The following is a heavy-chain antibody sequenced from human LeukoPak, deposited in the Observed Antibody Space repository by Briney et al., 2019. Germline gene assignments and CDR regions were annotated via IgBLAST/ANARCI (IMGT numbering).Heavy chain of an antibody. CDR1: GFTFSSYW. V-gene: IGHV3-7*01. Sequence: PGGSLRLSCAASGFTFSSYWMSWVRQAPGKGLEWVANIKQDGSEKYYVDSVKGRFTISRDNAKNSLYLQMNGLRAEDTAVYYCARDLATVTTTPFDYWGQGTLVTVSS. CDR3: ARDLATVTTTPFDY. J-gene: IGHJ4*02. CDR2: IKQDGSEK. D-gene: IGHD4-11*01.